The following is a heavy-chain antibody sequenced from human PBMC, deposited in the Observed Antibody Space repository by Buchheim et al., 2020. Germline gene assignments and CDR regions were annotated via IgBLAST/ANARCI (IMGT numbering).Heavy chain of an antibody. CDR2: IYPGDSDT. Sequence: EVQLVQSGAEVKKPGESLKISCKGSGYSFTSYWIGWVRQMPGKGLEWMGIIYPGDSDTRYSPSFQGQVTISADKSISTAYPQWISLKASDTAMDYCASHRLGKPSGYYYYGMDVWGQGTT. J-gene: IGHJ6*02. V-gene: IGHV5-51*03. CDR1: GYSFTSYW. CDR3: ASHRLGKPSGYYYYGMDV. D-gene: IGHD3-16*01.